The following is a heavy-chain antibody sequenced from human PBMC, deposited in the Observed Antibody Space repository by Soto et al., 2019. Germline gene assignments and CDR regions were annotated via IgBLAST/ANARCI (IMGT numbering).Heavy chain of an antibody. V-gene: IGHV4-31*03. J-gene: IGHJ5*02. CDR2: IYYSGST. Sequence: PSETLSLTCTVSGGSISSGGYYWSWIRQHPGKGLEWIGYIYYSGSTYYNPSLKSRVTISVDTSKNQFSLKLSSVTAADTAVYYCARGRIVVVTATPYWFDPWGQGTLVTVSS. CDR3: ARGRIVVVTATPYWFDP. D-gene: IGHD2-21*02. CDR1: GGSISSGGYY.